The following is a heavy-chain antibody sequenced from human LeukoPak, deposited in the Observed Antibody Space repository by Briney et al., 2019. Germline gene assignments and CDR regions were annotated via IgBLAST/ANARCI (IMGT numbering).Heavy chain of an antibody. D-gene: IGHD6-19*01. CDR3: ARAGSSGWYSDAFDI. CDR1: GGSISSSNW. V-gene: IGHV4-4*02. CDR2: IYHSGST. J-gene: IGHJ3*02. Sequence: SGTLSLTCAVSGGSISSSNWWSWVRQPPGKGLEWIGEIYHSGSTNYNPSRKSRVTISVDKSKNQFSLKLSSVTAADTAVYYCARAGSSGWYSDAFDIWGQGTMVTVSS.